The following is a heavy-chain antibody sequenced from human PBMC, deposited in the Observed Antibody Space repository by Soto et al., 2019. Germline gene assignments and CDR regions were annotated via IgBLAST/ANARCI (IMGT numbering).Heavy chain of an antibody. CDR2: FYPGDYDT. CDR1: GYTFTDYW. D-gene: IGHD3-3*01. CDR3: AIHISNLRYHYYSMDV. V-gene: IGHV5-51*01. J-gene: IGHJ6*02. Sequence: GESLKISCNGPGYTFTDYWIGWVRQLPGKSLEWMGIFYPGDYDTSYSPSFQGHVTIPVDKSTSNAYLQWNTLKASDTARYYCAIHISNLRYHYYSMDVWGQGTMVTVSS.